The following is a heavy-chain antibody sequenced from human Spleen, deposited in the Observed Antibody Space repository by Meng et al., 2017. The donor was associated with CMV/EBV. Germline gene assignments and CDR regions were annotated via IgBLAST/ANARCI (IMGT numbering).Heavy chain of an antibody. CDR2: FNHSGST. D-gene: IGHD6-13*01. CDR1: DGSFSGYY. V-gene: IGHV4-34*01. CDR3: ARGQEHTRSWYTYWYFDL. Sequence: SETLSLTFAVYDGSFSGYYWTWIRQPPGKGLEWIGEFNHSGSTNYNPSLKSRVTISVDTSKNKFSLKLTSMTAADTAVYYCARGQEHTRSWYTYWYFDLWGRGTLVTVSS. J-gene: IGHJ2*01.